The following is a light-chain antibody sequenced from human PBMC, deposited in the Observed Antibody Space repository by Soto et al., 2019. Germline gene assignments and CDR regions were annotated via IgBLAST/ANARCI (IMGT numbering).Light chain of an antibody. Sequence: QSVLTQPPSVSGAPGQRVTISCTGSSSNIGAGYDVHWYQQLPGTAPKLLIYGNSNRPSGVPDRFSGSKSGTSASLAITGLQAEDEADYYCSSYTSSVGVFGGGTKLTVL. V-gene: IGLV1-40*01. CDR3: SSYTSSVGV. CDR2: GNS. CDR1: SSNIGAGYD. J-gene: IGLJ3*02.